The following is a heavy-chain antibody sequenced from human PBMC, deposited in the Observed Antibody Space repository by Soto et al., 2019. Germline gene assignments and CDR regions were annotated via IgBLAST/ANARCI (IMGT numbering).Heavy chain of an antibody. V-gene: IGHV4-4*02. CDR2: THHSRGT. Sequence: SETLSLTCAVSGDSIIGTHWWSWVRRPPGKGLEFIGETHHSRGTNYNPSLRSRVTMSLDKSKNQLSLILYSVTAADTGVYYCARHPGYYDILTGYTTYYFDYWGQGILVTVSS. CDR3: ARHPGYYDILTGYTTYYFDY. J-gene: IGHJ4*02. CDR1: GDSIIGTHW. D-gene: IGHD3-9*01.